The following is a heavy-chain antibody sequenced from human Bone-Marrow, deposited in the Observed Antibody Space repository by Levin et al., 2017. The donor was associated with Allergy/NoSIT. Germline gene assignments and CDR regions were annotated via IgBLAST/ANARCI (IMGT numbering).Heavy chain of an antibody. CDR3: VRERAPLDAFDR. V-gene: IGHV3-33*01. CDR1: GFTLTSYG. J-gene: IGHJ3*01. CDR2: IWSDGVNK. Sequence: LSLTCAASGFTLTSYGMHWVRQAADKGLEWVAVIWSDGVNKFYADSVKGRFTFSRDNSKSTLSLQMNSLRAEDTAVYYCVRERAPLDAFDRWGQGTMVTVSS.